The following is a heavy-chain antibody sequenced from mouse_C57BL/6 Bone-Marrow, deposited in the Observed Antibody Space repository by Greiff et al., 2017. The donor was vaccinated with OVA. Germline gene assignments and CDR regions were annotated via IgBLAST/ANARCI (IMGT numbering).Heavy chain of an antibody. Sequence: GGGLVQPKGSLKLSCAASGFSFNTYAMNWVRQAPGKGLEWVARIRSKSNNYATYYADSVKDRFTISRDDSESMLYLQMNNLKTEDTAMYYCVRQGGNYVFSYWGQGTLVTVSA. CDR3: VRQGGNYVFSY. CDR1: GFSFNTYA. V-gene: IGHV10-1*01. D-gene: IGHD2-1*01. CDR2: IRSKSNNYAT. J-gene: IGHJ3*01.